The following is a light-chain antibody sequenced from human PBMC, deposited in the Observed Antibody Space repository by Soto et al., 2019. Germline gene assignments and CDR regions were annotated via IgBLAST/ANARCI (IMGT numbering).Light chain of an antibody. V-gene: IGKV2-24*01. Sequence: DIVMTQTPLSSRVTLGQPASISCRSSQSLVHSDGNTYSNWLHQRPGQPPRLLLYKISNRFFGVPDRFSGSGAGTHFTLTINRVEAEDVGVYYCMQATQPTWTFGQGTKVEIK. J-gene: IGKJ1*01. CDR1: QSLVHSDGNTY. CDR3: MQATQPTWT. CDR2: KIS.